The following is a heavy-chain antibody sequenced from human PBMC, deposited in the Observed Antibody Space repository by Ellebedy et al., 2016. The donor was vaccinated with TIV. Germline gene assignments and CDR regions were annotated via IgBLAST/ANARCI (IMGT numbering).Heavy chain of an antibody. J-gene: IGHJ4*02. CDR3: ARSGSSRRPTN. D-gene: IGHD1-26*01. Sequence: MPGGSLRLSCTVSGGSISSYYWSWIRQPPGQGLEWIGYIYYSWGTNYNPSLKSRVTLSLDTSKNQFSLKLSSVTAADTAVYYCARSGSSRRPTNWGQGTLVTVSS. CDR2: IYYSWGT. V-gene: IGHV4-59*01. CDR1: GGSISSYY.